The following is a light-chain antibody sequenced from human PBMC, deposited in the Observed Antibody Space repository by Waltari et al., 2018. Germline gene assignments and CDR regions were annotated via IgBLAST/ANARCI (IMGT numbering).Light chain of an antibody. Sequence: QSALTQPASVSGSPGQPITIPCPETSSDFGFYNYVSWYKQHPGKAPKLMIYDGSERPSGVVKRFSGSKVGNTAALTSSGLQAEDEADYYCNSYAGSSSWVFGGGTKLTVL. CDR3: NSYAGSSSWV. CDR1: SSDFGFYNY. CDR2: DGS. V-gene: IGLV2-14*03. J-gene: IGLJ3*02.